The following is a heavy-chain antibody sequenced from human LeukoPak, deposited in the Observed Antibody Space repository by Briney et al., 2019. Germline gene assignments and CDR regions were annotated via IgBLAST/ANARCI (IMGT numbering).Heavy chain of an antibody. CDR1: GESFSGNF. Sequence: SETLSLTCAVSGESFSGNFWTWIRQSPGKGLEWIGEINNSGITNYNPSLKSRVTMSVDTTRKRFSLRLTSESAADTGVYYCARGGGGAMAFYFDYWGQGSLVTVSS. CDR3: ARGGGGAMAFYFDY. J-gene: IGHJ4*02. D-gene: IGHD5-24*01. V-gene: IGHV4-34*01. CDR2: INNSGIT.